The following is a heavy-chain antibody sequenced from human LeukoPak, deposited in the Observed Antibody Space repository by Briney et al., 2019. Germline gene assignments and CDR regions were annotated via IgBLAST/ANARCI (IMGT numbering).Heavy chain of an antibody. CDR3: ARLYSNSLYYFDY. CDR2: IYYSGST. V-gene: IGHV4-39*01. D-gene: IGHD6-6*01. CDR1: GRSISSSSYY. Sequence: SETLSLTCTVSGRSISSSSYYWGWIRQPPGKGLEWIGSIYYSGSTYYNPSLKSRVTISVDTSKNQFSLKLSSVTAADTAVYYCARLYSNSLYYFDYWGQGTLVTVSS. J-gene: IGHJ4*02.